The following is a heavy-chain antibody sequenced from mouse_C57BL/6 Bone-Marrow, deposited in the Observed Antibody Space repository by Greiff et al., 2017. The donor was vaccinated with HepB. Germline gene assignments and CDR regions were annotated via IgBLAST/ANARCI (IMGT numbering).Heavy chain of an antibody. CDR3: ARGGRRTGGFAY. CDR2: IDPSDSET. CDR1: GYTFTSYW. J-gene: IGHJ3*01. V-gene: IGHV1-52*01. Sequence: QVQLQQPGAELVRPGSSVKLSCKASGYTFTSYWMHWVKQRPIQGLEWIGNIDPSDSETHYNQKFKDKATLTVDKSSSTAYMQLSSLTSEDSAVYYCARGGRRTGGFAYWGQGTLVTVSA.